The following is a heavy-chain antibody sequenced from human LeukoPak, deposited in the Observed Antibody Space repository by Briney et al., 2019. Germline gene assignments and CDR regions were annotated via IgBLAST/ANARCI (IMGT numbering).Heavy chain of an antibody. V-gene: IGHV1-69*05. CDR1: GGTFSSYA. Sequence: SVKVSCKASGGTFSSYAISWVRQAPGQGLEWMGRIIPIFGTANYAQKFQGRVTITTDESTSTAYMELSSLRSEDTAVYYCAISSITIFGVVTKPEYYYYYYYMDVWGKGTTVTVSS. D-gene: IGHD3-3*01. J-gene: IGHJ6*03. CDR2: IIPIFGTA. CDR3: AISSITIFGVVTKPEYYYYYYYMDV.